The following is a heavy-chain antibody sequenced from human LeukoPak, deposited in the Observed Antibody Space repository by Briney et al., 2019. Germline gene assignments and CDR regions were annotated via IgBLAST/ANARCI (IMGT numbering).Heavy chain of an antibody. J-gene: IGHJ4*02. V-gene: IGHV3-11*01. CDR1: GFTFSDFY. CDR2: ISKSGGTI. D-gene: IGHD6-13*01. CDR3: AKDSPPPGYDY. Sequence: GGSLRLSCAASGFTFSDFYMSWIRQAPGKGLEWVSYISKSGGTIYYADSVKGRFTISRDNAKNSLYLQMNSLRAEDTAVYYCAKDSPPPGYDYWGQGTLVTVSS.